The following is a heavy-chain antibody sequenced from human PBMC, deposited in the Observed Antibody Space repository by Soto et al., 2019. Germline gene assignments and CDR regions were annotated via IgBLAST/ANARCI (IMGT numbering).Heavy chain of an antibody. CDR1: GYSFSTYG. J-gene: IGHJ4*01. CDR3: ARGDNYGSARDVVDH. D-gene: IGHD3-10*01. V-gene: IGHV1-18*04. CDR2: LNTGYGNT. Sequence: QVLLVQSGAEVKKPGASVKVSCKASGYSFSTYGVSWVREAPGQGLEWMGWLNTGYGNTASAQKLQGKITLTRDTSTTTAYMELRRLSSDDTAIYYCARGDNYGSARDVVDHSGHGTRVTVSS.